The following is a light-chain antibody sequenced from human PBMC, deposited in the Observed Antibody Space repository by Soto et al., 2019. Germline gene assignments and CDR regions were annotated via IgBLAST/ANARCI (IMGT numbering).Light chain of an antibody. V-gene: IGKV3-15*01. Sequence: EIVMTQSPGTLSLSPGERATLSCMASQSVSSSYFAWYQQKAGPAPRLLIYGASTRATGIPARFSGSGSGTEFTLTISSLQSEDFAVYYCQQYSIWRTFGQGTKVDI. J-gene: IGKJ1*01. CDR2: GAS. CDR3: QQYSIWRT. CDR1: QSVSSSY.